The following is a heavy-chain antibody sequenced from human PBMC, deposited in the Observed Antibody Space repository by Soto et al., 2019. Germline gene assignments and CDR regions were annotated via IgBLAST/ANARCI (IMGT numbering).Heavy chain of an antibody. J-gene: IGHJ4*02. V-gene: IGHV3-48*01. Sequence: GGSLRLSCAASGFTFSSYSMNWVRQAPGKGLEWVSYISSSSSTIYYADSVKGRFTISRDNAKNSLYLQMNSLRAEDTAVYYCARVTTGSGRDYWGQGTLVTVSS. CDR2: ISSSSSTI. D-gene: IGHD3-3*01. CDR3: ARVTTGSGRDY. CDR1: GFTFSSYS.